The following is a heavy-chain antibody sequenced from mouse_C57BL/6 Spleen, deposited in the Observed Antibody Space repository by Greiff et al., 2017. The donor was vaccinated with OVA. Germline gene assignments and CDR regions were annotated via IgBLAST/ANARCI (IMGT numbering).Heavy chain of an antibody. V-gene: IGHV5-17*01. CDR3: ARERNYYDSSLMGY. D-gene: IGHD1-1*01. CDR1: GFTFSDYG. Sequence: EVKLMESGGGLVKPGGSLKLSCAASGFTFSDYGMHWVRQAPEKGLEWVAYISSGSSTIYYADTVKGRFTISRDNAKNTLVLQMTSLRSEDTAMYYCARERNYYDSSLMGYWGQGTSVTVSS. J-gene: IGHJ4*01. CDR2: ISSGSSTI.